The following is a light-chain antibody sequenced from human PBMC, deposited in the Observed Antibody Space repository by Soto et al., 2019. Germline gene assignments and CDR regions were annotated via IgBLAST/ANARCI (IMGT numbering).Light chain of an antibody. CDR2: GIS. J-gene: IGKJ1*01. CDR3: EQYGSSPRT. CDR1: QSVSSKY. V-gene: IGKV3-20*01. Sequence: EVVLTQSPGTLSLSPGEIATLSCRASQSVSSKYFAWYQQKPGQAPRLLIYGISSRATGIPDRFSGSGSGTDFTLTISRLEPEDFAVYYCEQYGSSPRTFGQGTKVEI.